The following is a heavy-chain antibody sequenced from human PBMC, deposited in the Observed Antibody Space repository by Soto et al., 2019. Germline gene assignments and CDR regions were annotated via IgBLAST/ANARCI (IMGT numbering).Heavy chain of an antibody. CDR1: GYTFTSYG. Sequence: GASVKVCCKASGYTFTSYGISWARQAPGQRLEWMGWISAYNGNTNYAQKLQGRVTMTTDTSTSTAYMELRSLRSDDTAVYYCARVVGYSGYDSLYYYYMDVWGKGTTVTVSS. J-gene: IGHJ6*03. CDR3: ARVVGYSGYDSLYYYYMDV. V-gene: IGHV1-18*01. CDR2: ISAYNGNT. D-gene: IGHD5-12*01.